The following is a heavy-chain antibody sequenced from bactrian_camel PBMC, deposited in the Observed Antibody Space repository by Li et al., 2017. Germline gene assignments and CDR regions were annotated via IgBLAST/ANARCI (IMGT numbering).Heavy chain of an antibody. J-gene: IGHJ4*01. Sequence: HVQLVESGGGSVQSEGSLRLSCAASGYFSKRCMAWFRQAPGKEREAVATTYTGVGYGRTWYADSVKDRFTISRDGARNTLYLQMNSLKPEDTAIYFCTKDRSYGTRNWAQSTRGQGTQVTVS. CDR2: TYTGVGYGRT. D-gene: IGHD3*01. CDR1: GYFSKRC. V-gene: IGHV3S1*01. CDR3: TKDRSYGTRNWAQST.